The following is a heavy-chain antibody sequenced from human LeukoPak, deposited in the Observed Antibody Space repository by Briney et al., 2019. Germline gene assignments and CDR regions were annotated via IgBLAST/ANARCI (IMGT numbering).Heavy chain of an antibody. Sequence: ASVKVSCKASGYTSTSYDINWVRQATGQGLEWMGWMNPNSGNTGYAQKFQGRVTITRNTSISTAYMELSSLRSEDTAVYYCARGVRFLEWLQEDYYYMDVWGKGTTVTVSS. J-gene: IGHJ6*03. CDR3: ARGVRFLEWLQEDYYYMDV. CDR2: MNPNSGNT. V-gene: IGHV1-8*03. CDR1: GYTSTSYD. D-gene: IGHD3-3*01.